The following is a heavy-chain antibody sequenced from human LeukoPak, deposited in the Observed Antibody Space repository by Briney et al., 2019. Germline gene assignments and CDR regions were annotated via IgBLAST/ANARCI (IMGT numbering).Heavy chain of an antibody. CDR3: TTDQVGSSWPYYFDY. CDR1: GFTFSNAW. CDR2: IKSKTDGGTT. D-gene: IGHD6-13*01. V-gene: IGHV3-15*01. J-gene: IGHJ4*02. Sequence: GGSLRLSCAASGFTFSNAWTSWVRQAPGKGLEWVGRIKSKTDGGTTDYAAPVKGRFAISRDDSKNTLYLQMNSLKTEDTAVYYCTTDQVGSSWPYYFDYWGQGTLVTVSS.